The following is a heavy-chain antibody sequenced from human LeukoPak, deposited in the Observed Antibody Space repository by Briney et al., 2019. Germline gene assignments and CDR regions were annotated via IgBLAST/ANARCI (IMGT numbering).Heavy chain of an antibody. CDR2: IYYSGST. V-gene: IGHV4-59*01. Sequence: PSETLSLTCTVSGGSISSYYWSWIRQPPGKGPEWIGYIYYSGSTNYNPSLKSRVTISVDTSKNQFSLKLSSVTAADTAVYYCARADSSGYGDAFDIWGQGTMVTVSS. CDR1: GGSISSYY. J-gene: IGHJ3*02. D-gene: IGHD3-22*01. CDR3: ARADSSGYGDAFDI.